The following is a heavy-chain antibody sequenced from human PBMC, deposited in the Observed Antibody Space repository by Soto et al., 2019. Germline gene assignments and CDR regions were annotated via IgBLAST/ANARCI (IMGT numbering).Heavy chain of an antibody. CDR2: IYYSGST. J-gene: IGHJ6*03. Sequence: QLQLQESGPGLVKPSETLSLTCTVSGGSISSSSYYWGWIRQPPGKGLEWIGSIYYSGSTYYNPSLKSRVTISVDTSKNQFSLKLSSVTAADTAVYYCARWELLPPNYYYYYMDVWGKGTTVTVSS. D-gene: IGHD1-26*01. V-gene: IGHV4-39*01. CDR1: GGSISSSSYY. CDR3: ARWELLPPNYYYYYMDV.